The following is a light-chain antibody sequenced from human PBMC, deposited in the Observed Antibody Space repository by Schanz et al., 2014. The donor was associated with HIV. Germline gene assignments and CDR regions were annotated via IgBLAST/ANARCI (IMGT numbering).Light chain of an antibody. J-gene: IGLJ3*02. Sequence: QSVLTQPPSASGPPGQRVTISCSGSSSSIKTNTVNWFQQLPGTAPKLLSYNTYHRPSGVPDRFSGSESGTSASLAISGLQSEDESDFFCATWDDSLDGWVFGGGTKLTVL. CDR3: ATWDDSLDGWV. CDR1: SSSIKTNT. V-gene: IGLV1-44*01. CDR2: NTY.